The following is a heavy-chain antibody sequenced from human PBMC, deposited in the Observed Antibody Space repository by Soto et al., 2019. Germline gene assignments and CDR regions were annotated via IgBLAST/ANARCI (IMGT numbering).Heavy chain of an antibody. V-gene: IGHV4-30-4*01. Sequence: QVQLQESGPGLVKPSQTLSLTCTVSGDSISSGNFYWSWIRQPPGKGMEWIGFVYHSGSAYYNPSLKSRVTLSVDTSKNQFSLNLSSVPAAYTAVYYCARAPNCLSTTCGTKWFDPWGQGTLVTVSS. CDR2: VYHSGSA. CDR1: GDSISSGNFY. D-gene: IGHD2-2*01. J-gene: IGHJ5*02. CDR3: ARAPNCLSTTCGTKWFDP.